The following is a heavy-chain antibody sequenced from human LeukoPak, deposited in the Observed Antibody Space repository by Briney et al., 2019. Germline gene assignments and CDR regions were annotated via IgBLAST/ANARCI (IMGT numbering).Heavy chain of an antibody. D-gene: IGHD2-15*01. CDR1: GFTFRNYA. Sequence: GGSLRLSCAASGFTFRNYAMYWVRQAPGKGLEWVAFTNYDGSDRCYADSVKGRFTISRDNPKNALYLQMNSLRTEDTAVYYCAKDLPDRYSLEYWGQGTMVTVPS. CDR3: AKDLPDRYSLEY. J-gene: IGHJ4*02. V-gene: IGHV3-30*02. CDR2: TNYDGSDR.